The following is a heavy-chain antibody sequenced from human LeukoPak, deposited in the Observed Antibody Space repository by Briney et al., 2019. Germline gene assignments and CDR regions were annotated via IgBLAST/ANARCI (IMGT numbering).Heavy chain of an antibody. CDR1: GFTFRSYS. CDR2: IKQDGSEK. J-gene: IGHJ6*03. Sequence: GGSLRLSCAASGFTFRSYSMSWVRQAPGKGLEWVANIKQDGSEKYYVDSVKGRFTISRDNAKNPLYLQMNSLRAEDTAVYYCARDSNNYYYYMDVWGKGTTVTVSS. V-gene: IGHV3-7*01. CDR3: ARDSNNYYYYMDV.